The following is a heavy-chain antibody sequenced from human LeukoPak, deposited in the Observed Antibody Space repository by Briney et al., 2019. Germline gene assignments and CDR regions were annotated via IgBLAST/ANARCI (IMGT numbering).Heavy chain of an antibody. D-gene: IGHD6-13*01. CDR1: GFTFSSYA. CDR3: AKVNPGIAAAGHERDYFDY. V-gene: IGHV3-23*01. J-gene: IGHJ4*02. CDR2: ISGSSST. Sequence: QPGGSLRLSCAASGFTFSSYAMSWVRQAPGKGLEWVSVISGSSSTDYADSVKGRFTISRDNSKNTLYLQMNSLRAEDTAVYYCAKVNPGIAAAGHERDYFDYWGQGTLVTVSS.